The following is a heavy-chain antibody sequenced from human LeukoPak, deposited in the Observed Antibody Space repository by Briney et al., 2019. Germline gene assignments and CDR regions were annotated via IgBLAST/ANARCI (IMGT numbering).Heavy chain of an antibody. Sequence: PGGSLRLSCAASGFTFSSYGMSWVRQAPGKGLEWVSAISGSGGSTYYADSVKGRFTISRDNSKNTLYLQMNSLRAEDTAVYYCAKRGYSGSAAFDYWGQGTLVTVSS. CDR1: GFTFSSYG. V-gene: IGHV3-23*01. CDR3: AKRGYSGSAAFDY. D-gene: IGHD1-26*01. CDR2: ISGSGGST. J-gene: IGHJ4*02.